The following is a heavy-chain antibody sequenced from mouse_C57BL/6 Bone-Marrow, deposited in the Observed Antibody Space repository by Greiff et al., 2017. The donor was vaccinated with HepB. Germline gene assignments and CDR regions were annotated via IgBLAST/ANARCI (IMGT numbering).Heavy chain of an antibody. CDR1: GFTFSDYY. CDR3: ARDRTGTNWYFDV. Sequence: EVQLVESEGGLVQPGSSMKLSCTASGFTFSDYYMAWVRQVPEKGLEWVANINYDGSSTYYLDSLKSRFIISRDNAKNILYLQMSSLKSEDTATYYCARDRTGTNWYFDVWGTGTTVTVSS. V-gene: IGHV5-16*01. J-gene: IGHJ1*03. D-gene: IGHD3-1*01. CDR2: INYDGSST.